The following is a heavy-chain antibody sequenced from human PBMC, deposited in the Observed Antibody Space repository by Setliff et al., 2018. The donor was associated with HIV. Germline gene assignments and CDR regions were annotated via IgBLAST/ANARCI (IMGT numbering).Heavy chain of an antibody. Sequence: QPGGSLRLSCAASGFTFSSYSMNWVRQAPGKGLEWISYISSKRTSIYSPDSVKGRFTISRDNAKNSLFLQMNSLRAEDTAVYYCVSRRGSDGGVDAFDIWGQGTVVTVPS. D-gene: IGHD2-21*02. CDR3: VSRRGSDGGVDAFDI. J-gene: IGHJ3*02. CDR1: GFTFSSYS. CDR2: ISSKRTSI. V-gene: IGHV3-48*04.